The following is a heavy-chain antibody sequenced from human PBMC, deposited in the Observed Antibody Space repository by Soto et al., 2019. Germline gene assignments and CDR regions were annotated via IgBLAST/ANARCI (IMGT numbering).Heavy chain of an antibody. CDR2: ISSNSAYI. CDR3: TRDASRDSGARGWFDP. D-gene: IGHD6-25*01. J-gene: IGHJ5*02. CDR1: VFTFRSFT. V-gene: IGHV3-21*01. Sequence: PGGSLRLSCAASVFTFRSFTMNWVRQAPGKGLEWVSTISSNSAYIYYTDALRGRFTISRDNAKNSLHLQMNSLRAEDTAVYYCTRDASRDSGARGWFDPWGPGTLVTVSS.